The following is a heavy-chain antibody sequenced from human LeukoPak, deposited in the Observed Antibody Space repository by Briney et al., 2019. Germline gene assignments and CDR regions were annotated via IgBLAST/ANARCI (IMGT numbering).Heavy chain of an antibody. J-gene: IGHJ4*02. V-gene: IGHV4-34*01. Sequence: PSETLSLTCAVYGGSFSGYYWSWVRQPPGKGLEWIGEINHSGSTNYNPSLKSRVTISVDTSKNQFSLKLSSVTAADTAVYYCARERFGGYYSDWGQGTLVTVSS. CDR1: GGSFSGYY. CDR3: ARERFGGYYSD. CDR2: INHSGST. D-gene: IGHD3-22*01.